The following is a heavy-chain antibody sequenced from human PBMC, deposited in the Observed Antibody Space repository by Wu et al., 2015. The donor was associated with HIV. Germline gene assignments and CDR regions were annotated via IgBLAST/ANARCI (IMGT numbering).Heavy chain of an antibody. D-gene: IGHD3-22*01. CDR3: ARDRGSDYYDSSGYYPLPVY. CDR2: IIPFVATT. CDR1: GDIFRSYI. V-gene: IGHV1-69*16. J-gene: IGHJ4*02. Sequence: QVQLVQSGAEVKRPGSSVKVSCKASGDIFRSYIISWVRQAPGQGLEWMGRIIPFVATTAYAQRFQGRVTITTDESTSTVYMELSSLRSEDTAVYYCARDRGSDYYDSSGYYPLPVYWGQGTLVTVSS.